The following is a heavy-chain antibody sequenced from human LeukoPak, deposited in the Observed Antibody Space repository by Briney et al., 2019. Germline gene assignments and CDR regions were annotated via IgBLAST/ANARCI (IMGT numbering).Heavy chain of an antibody. J-gene: IGHJ5*02. D-gene: IGHD4-17*01. Sequence: GSLRLSCAASGFTFSSYWMSWVRQAPGKGLEWVANIKQDGSEKYYVDSVKGRFTISRDNAKNSLYLQMNSLRAEDTAVYYCARGVGDYGDYLENWFDPWGQGTLVTVSS. CDR2: IKQDGSEK. CDR3: ARGVGDYGDYLENWFDP. V-gene: IGHV3-7*01. CDR1: GFTFSSYW.